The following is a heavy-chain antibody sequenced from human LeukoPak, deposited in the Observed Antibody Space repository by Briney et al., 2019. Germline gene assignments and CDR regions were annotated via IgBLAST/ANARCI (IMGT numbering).Heavy chain of an antibody. CDR1: DYSISTNYY. J-gene: IGHJ3*02. D-gene: IGHD7-27*01. Sequence: SETLSLTCDVSDYSISTNYYWGWIRQPPGKGLEWIGNIYRSGTTYYNPSLRSRVTISVDTSKTQFSLRLSSVTAADTAVYYCARPSLPGNLGAFDIWGQGTMVTVSS. V-gene: IGHV4-38-2*01. CDR3: ARPSLPGNLGAFDI. CDR2: IYRSGTT.